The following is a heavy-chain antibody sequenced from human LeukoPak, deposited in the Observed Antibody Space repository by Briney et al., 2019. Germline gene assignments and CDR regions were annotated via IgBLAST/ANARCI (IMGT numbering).Heavy chain of an antibody. V-gene: IGHV3-53*01. J-gene: IGHJ4*02. D-gene: IGHD3-22*01. Sequence: PGGSLRLSCAASGFTVSSNYMSWVRQAPGKGLEWVSVIYSGGSTYYADSVKGRFTISRDNSKNTLYLQMNSLRAEDTAVYYCAKVWGSGSSDFDYWGQGTLVTVSS. CDR3: AKVWGSGSSDFDY. CDR2: IYSGGST. CDR1: GFTVSSNY.